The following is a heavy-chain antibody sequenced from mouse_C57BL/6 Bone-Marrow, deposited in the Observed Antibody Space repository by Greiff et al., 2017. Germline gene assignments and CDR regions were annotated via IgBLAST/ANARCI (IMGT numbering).Heavy chain of an antibody. V-gene: IGHV5-9*01. J-gene: IGHJ2*01. Sequence: EVKLVESGGGLVKPGGSLKLSCAASGFTFSRYTMSWVRQTPEKRLEWVATISGGGGNTYYPDSVKGRFTISRDNAKNTLYLQMSSLRSEDTALYYCARHGDYFDYWGQGTTLTVSS. CDR1: GFTFSRYT. CDR2: ISGGGGNT. CDR3: ARHGDYFDY.